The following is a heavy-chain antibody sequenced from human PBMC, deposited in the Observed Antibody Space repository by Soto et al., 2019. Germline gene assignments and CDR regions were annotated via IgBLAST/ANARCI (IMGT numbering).Heavy chain of an antibody. D-gene: IGHD6-19*01. J-gene: IGHJ6*02. CDR3: ASIAVGEVYYYYGMDV. CDR2: ISYDGSNK. Sequence: GGSLRLSCAASGFTFSSYAMHWVRQAPGKGLEWVAVISYDGSNKYYADSVKGRFTISRDNSKNTLYLQMNSLRAEDTAVYYCASIAVGEVYYYYGMDVWGQGTTVTVSS. CDR1: GFTFSSYA. V-gene: IGHV3-30-3*01.